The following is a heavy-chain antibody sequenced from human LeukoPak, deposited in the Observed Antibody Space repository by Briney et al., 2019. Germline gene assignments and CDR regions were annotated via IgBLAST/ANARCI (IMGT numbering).Heavy chain of an antibody. Sequence: SETLSLTCAVSGYSISSSYYWGWMRQPPGKGVEWIGTIYHSGGTHYNPSLKSRVTLSVDTSKNQFSLKLRSVTAADTAVYYCASLPSNTVAHDYWGQGTLATVSS. CDR1: GYSISSSYY. J-gene: IGHJ4*02. V-gene: IGHV4-38-2*01. D-gene: IGHD4-11*01. CDR3: ASLPSNTVAHDY. CDR2: IYHSGGT.